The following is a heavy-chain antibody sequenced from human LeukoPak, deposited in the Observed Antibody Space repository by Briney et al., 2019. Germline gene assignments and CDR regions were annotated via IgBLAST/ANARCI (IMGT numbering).Heavy chain of an antibody. J-gene: IGHJ4*02. V-gene: IGHV4-30-4*01. CDR1: GGSISSGDYY. D-gene: IGHD4-17*01. Sequence: PSESLSLTCTVSGGSISSGDYYWSWTRQPPGKGLEWIGYIYYSGSSYYIPSLKSRFTMSVDTSKNQFSLRLSSVTAADTAVYYCARQIYGDLYYFDYWGQGTLVTVSS. CDR2: IYYSGSS. CDR3: ARQIYGDLYYFDY.